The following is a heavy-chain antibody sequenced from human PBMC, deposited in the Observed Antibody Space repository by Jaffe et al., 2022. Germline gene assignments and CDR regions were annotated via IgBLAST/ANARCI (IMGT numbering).Heavy chain of an antibody. CDR1: GFTFSAYA. CDR2: ISSSGGTT. CDR3: AKDSDCSGGNCYPHY. D-gene: IGHD2-15*01. Sequence: EVQLLESGGGLVQPGGSLRLSCAASGFTFSAYAMSWVRQTPGKGLEWVSAISSSGGTTYYADSVRGRFTISRDRSKNTLYLQMNSLRAEDTAVYYCAKDSDCSGGNCYPHYWGQGTLVTVSS. V-gene: IGHV3-23*01. J-gene: IGHJ4*02.